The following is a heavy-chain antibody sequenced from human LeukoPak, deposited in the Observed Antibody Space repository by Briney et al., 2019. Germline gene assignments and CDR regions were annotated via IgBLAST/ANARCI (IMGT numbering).Heavy chain of an antibody. CDR3: VRGYFESTGRSSTSCYLDY. V-gene: IGHV4-34*01. J-gene: IGHJ4*02. CDR2: INHSGST. CDR1: GGSFSGYY. D-gene: IGHD2-2*01. Sequence: PSETLSLTCAVYGGSFSGYYWSWIRQPPGKGLEWIGEINHSGSTNYNPSLKSRVTISVDTSKNQFSLKLSSVTAADTAVYYCVRGYFESTGRSSTSCYLDYWGQGTLVTVSS.